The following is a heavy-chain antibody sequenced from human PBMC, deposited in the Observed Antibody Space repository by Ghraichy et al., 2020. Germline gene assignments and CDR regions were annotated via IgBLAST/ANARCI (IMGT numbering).Heavy chain of an antibody. Sequence: ASVKVSCKASRYSFTDYYIHRVRQAPGEGLEWTGWINPNSVCTVSAQQSLGRVTRTKDTTIRTAYMERSRLRSDDTAVYYCARGGYSTGWYAELGAFHIWGQGTRVTVSS. CDR3: ARGGYSTGWYAELGAFHI. D-gene: IGHD6-19*01. CDR1: RYSFTDYY. CDR2: INPNSVCT. J-gene: IGHJ3*02. V-gene: IGHV1-2*02.